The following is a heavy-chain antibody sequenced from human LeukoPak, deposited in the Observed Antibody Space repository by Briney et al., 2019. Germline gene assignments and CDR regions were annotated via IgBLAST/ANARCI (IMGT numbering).Heavy chain of an antibody. CDR3: ARESYQLLQPYYFDY. D-gene: IGHD2-2*01. V-gene: IGHV4-61*02. CDR2: IYTSGST. CDR1: GGSISSGSYY. J-gene: IGHJ4*02. Sequence: SETLSPTCTVSGGSISSGSYYWSWIRQPAGKGLEWIGRIYTSGSTNYNPSLKSRVTISVDTSKNQFSLKLSSVTAADTAVYYCARESYQLLQPYYFDYWGQGTLVTVSS.